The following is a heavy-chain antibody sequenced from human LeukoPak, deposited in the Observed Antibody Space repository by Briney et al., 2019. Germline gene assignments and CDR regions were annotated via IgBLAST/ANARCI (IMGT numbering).Heavy chain of an antibody. CDR3: ARDSRDSSGSNWFDP. CDR1: GFTFSSYG. D-gene: IGHD3-22*01. V-gene: IGHV3-33*01. J-gene: IGHJ5*02. Sequence: GGSLRLSCAASGFTFSSYGMHWVRQAPGKGLEWVAVIWYDGSNKYYADSVKGRFTISRDNAKNSLYLQMNSLRAEDTAVCYCARDSRDSSGSNWFDPWGQGTLVTVSS. CDR2: IWYDGSNK.